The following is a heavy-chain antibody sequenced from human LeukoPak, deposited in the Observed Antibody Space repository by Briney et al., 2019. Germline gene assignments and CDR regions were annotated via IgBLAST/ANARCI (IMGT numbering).Heavy chain of an antibody. CDR1: GFTFSSYS. Sequence: PGGSLRLSCAASGFTFSSYSMNWVRQAPGKGLEWVSYISSSSSTGYYADSVKGRFTISRDNTKNSLYLQMNSLRAEDTAVYYCAVAVTGSNEAFDIWGQGTMVTVSS. D-gene: IGHD6-19*01. CDR2: ISSSSSTG. J-gene: IGHJ3*02. V-gene: IGHV3-48*04. CDR3: AVAVTGSNEAFDI.